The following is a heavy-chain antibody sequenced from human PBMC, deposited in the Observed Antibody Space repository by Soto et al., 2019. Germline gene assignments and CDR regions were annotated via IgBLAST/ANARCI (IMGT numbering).Heavy chain of an antibody. CDR1: GGSISSYY. J-gene: IGHJ4*02. D-gene: IGHD1-26*01. CDR3: AMAIVGATPYFDY. CDR2: IYYSGST. Sequence: QVQLQESGPGLVKPSETLSLTCTVSGGSISSYYWSWIRQPPGKGLEWIGYIYYSGSTNYNPSLKSRVTISVDTSKNQFSLKLSSVTAADTVVYYCAMAIVGATPYFDYWGQGTLVTVSS. V-gene: IGHV4-59*01.